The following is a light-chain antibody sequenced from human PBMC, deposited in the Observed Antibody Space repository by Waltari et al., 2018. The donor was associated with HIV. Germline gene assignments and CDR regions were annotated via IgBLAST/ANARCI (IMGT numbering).Light chain of an antibody. Sequence: IVMTQSPESLGLSLGERATIHCRASQSVLYTFNNKNYLTWYQQKPGQPPKVLLYWASTLKCGVPDRFSGSGSGTNFTLTISSLQADDVADYFCQQYYSTPFTFGPGTKVDI. CDR2: WAS. J-gene: IGKJ3*01. CDR1: QSVLYTFNNKNY. V-gene: IGKV4-1*01. CDR3: QQYYSTPFT.